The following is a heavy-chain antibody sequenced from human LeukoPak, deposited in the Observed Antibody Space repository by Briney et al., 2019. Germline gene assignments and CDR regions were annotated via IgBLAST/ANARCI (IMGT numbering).Heavy chain of an antibody. D-gene: IGHD3-3*01. CDR2: IKYDGSDK. CDR1: GFTFNNYG. J-gene: IGHJ4*01. CDR3: ARLNKFDVWDAQ. Sequence: PGGSLRLSCAVSGFTFNNYGMHWVRQAPGKGLEWVTFIKYDGSDKRYADSVKGRFTISRDNSGNTLYLQMNSLRDEDTAVYYCARLNKFDVWDAQWGQGTLVIVSS. V-gene: IGHV3-30*02.